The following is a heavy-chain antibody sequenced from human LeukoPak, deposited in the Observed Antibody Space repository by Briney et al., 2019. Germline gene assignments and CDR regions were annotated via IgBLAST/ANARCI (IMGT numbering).Heavy chain of an antibody. CDR3: ARINPDRDDYYFDY. D-gene: IGHD1-14*01. CDR1: GYSFTSYW. J-gene: IGHJ4*02. CDR2: IYPGDSDT. Sequence: GESLKISCQGSGYSFTSYWIGWVRQMPGKGLEWMGIIYPGDSDTGYSPSFQGQVTISADKSISTAYLQWSSLKASDTAMYYCARINPDRDDYYFDYWGQGTLVTVSS. V-gene: IGHV5-51*01.